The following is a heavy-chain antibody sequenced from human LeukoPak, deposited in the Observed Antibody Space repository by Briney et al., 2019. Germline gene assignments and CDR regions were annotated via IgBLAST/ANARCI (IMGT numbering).Heavy chain of an antibody. V-gene: IGHV3-66*01. CDR1: GFTVSSNY. Sequence: PGGSLRLSCAASGFTVSSNYMSWVRQAPGKGLEWVSVIYSGGSTYYADSVKGRFTISRDNSKNTLYLQMNSLRAEDTAVYYCARKRYYYDSSGKFDYWGQGTLVTVSS. J-gene: IGHJ4*02. CDR3: ARKRYYYDSSGKFDY. CDR2: IYSGGST. D-gene: IGHD3-22*01.